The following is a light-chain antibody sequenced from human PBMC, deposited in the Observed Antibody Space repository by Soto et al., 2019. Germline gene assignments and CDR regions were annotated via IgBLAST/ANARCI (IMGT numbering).Light chain of an antibody. Sequence: QSVLTQPPSVSGAPGQRVTISCTGSSSNIGAGYDVHWYQQLPGTAPKLLIYGNSNRPSGVPDRFSGSKSGTSASLAITGLQAEDDADYYGQSYDSSLSGYVVFGGGTQLTVL. CDR3: QSYDSSLSGYVV. J-gene: IGLJ2*01. CDR2: GNS. CDR1: SSNIGAGYD. V-gene: IGLV1-40*01.